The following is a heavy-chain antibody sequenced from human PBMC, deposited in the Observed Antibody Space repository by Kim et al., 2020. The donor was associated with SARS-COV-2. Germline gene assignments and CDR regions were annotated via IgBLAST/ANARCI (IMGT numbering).Heavy chain of an antibody. CDR3: ARGYGYGPYFDY. D-gene: IGHD5-18*01. CDR2: IYYSGST. J-gene: IGHJ4*02. CDR1: GGSISSSSYY. Sequence: SETLSLTCTVSGGSISSSSYYWGWIRQPPGKGLEWIGSIYYSGSTYYNPSLKSRVTISVDTSKNQFSPKLSSVTAADTAVYYCARGYGYGPYFDYWGQGTLVTVSS. V-gene: IGHV4-39*01.